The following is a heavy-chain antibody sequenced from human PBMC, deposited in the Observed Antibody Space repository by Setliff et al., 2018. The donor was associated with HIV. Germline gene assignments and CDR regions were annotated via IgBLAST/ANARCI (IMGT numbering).Heavy chain of an antibody. V-gene: IGHV1-46*01. D-gene: IGHD3-22*01. CDR2: MNPSDGST. CDR3: ARVKDYYDSSGYYFDY. CDR1: GYTFTTYY. Sequence: ASVKVSCKASGYTFTTYYMHWVRQAPGQGLEWMGIMNPSDGSTIYAQKFQGRVTMTRDTSASTAYMELSSLRSEDTAVYYCARVKDYYDSSGYYFDYWGQGTLVTVSS. J-gene: IGHJ4*02.